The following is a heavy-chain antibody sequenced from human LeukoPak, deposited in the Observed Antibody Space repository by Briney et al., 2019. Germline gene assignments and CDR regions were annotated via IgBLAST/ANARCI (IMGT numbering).Heavy chain of an antibody. V-gene: IGHV1-2*02. J-gene: IGHJ5*02. CDR2: INPSSGGT. CDR3: ARDSGSGWSSGWFDP. Sequence: ASVKVSCKASGYTFTGYYMHWVRQAPGQGLEWMGWINPSSGGTNYAQKFQGRVTMTRDTSISTAYMELSRLRSDDTAVYYCARDSGSGWSSGWFDPWGQGTLVTVSS. CDR1: GYTFTGYY. D-gene: IGHD6-19*01.